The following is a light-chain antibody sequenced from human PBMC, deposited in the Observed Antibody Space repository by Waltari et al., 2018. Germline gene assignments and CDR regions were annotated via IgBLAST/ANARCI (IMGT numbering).Light chain of an antibody. J-gene: IGKJ4*01. CDR2: GAS. CDR3: QQYTYWPVT. CDR1: QSVGTN. V-gene: IGKV3-15*01. Sequence: VLTQSPATLSVSPGERVTLSCRASQSVGTNVAWYQHKPGQGPRLLIHGASTRATGIPARFTGSGSGTDFTLTISSLQSEDFALYFCQQYTYWPVTFGGGTKVEIK.